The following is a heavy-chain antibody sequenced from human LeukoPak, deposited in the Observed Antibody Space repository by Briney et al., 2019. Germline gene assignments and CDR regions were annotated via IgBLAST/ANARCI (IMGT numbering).Heavy chain of an antibody. J-gene: IGHJ4*02. CDR2: INPNSGGT. CDR3: ARAAWYYGSSDY. CDR1: GYTFTDYY. D-gene: IGHD3-10*01. V-gene: IGHV1-2*02. Sequence: GASVKVSCKASGYTFTDYYMHWVRQAPGQGLEWMGWINPNSGGTNYAQKFQGRVTMTRDTSISTAYMELSRLRSDDTAVYYCARAAWYYGSSDYWGQGTLVTVSS.